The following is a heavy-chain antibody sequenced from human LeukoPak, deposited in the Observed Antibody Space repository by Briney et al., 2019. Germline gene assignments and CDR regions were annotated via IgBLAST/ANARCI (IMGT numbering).Heavy chain of an antibody. J-gene: IGHJ4*02. V-gene: IGHV4-34*01. Sequence: SETLSLTCAAYGRSFSGYYWSWIRQPPGKGLEWIGEINHSGSTNYNPSLKSRVTISVDTSKNQFSLKLSSVTAADTAVYYCARGSSGWWGYYFDYWGQGTLVTVSS. CDR3: ARGSSGWWGYYFDY. D-gene: IGHD6-19*01. CDR1: GRSFSGYY. CDR2: INHSGST.